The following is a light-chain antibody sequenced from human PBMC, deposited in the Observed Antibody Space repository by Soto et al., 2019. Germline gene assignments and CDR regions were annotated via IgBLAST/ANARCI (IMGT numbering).Light chain of an antibody. V-gene: IGKV1-9*01. CDR3: QQVKSYPIT. J-gene: IGKJ5*01. CDR1: QGISTY. CDR2: AAS. Sequence: DIQLTQSPSFLSASVGDRVTITCRASQGISTYLAWYQQRPGTAPKLRIYAASTLQSGLPSRFSGSGSGTEFTLTISSLQPEDFATYYGQQVKSYPITFGQGTRLEIK.